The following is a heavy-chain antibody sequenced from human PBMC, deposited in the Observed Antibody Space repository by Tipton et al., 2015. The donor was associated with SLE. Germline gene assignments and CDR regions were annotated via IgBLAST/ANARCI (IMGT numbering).Heavy chain of an antibody. D-gene: IGHD3-10*01. J-gene: IGHJ4*02. Sequence: SLRLSCAASGFTFDDYAMHWVRQAPGKGLEWVSGISWNSGGIGYADSVKGRFTISRDNAKNSLYLQMNSLRAEDTALYYCAKDRDYYGSGSYPLDYWGQGTLVTVSS. CDR1: GFTFDDYA. V-gene: IGHV3-9*01. CDR2: ISWNSGGI. CDR3: AKDRDYYGSGSYPLDY.